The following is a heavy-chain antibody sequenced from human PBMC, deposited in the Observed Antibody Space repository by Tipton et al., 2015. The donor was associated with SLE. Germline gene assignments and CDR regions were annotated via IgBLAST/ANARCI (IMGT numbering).Heavy chain of an antibody. J-gene: IGHJ4*02. CDR2: ISFDGSNE. CDR1: GFTFSNYA. D-gene: IGHD3-10*01. Sequence: SLRLSCAASGFTFSNYAMHWVRQAPGKGLEWVAVISFDGSNEYYADSVKGRFTISRDNSKNTLYLQMNSLRTEDTAVYYCARDIDYYGSGSYPNFGYGGQGTRVTVSP. CDR3: ARDIDYYGSGSYPNFGY. V-gene: IGHV3-30*04.